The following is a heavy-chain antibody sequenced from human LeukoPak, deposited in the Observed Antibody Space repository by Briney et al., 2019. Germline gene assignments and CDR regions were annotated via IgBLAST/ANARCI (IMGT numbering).Heavy chain of an antibody. CDR3: ARPPLAAAGTYWFDP. J-gene: IGHJ5*02. D-gene: IGHD6-13*01. Sequence: PGGSLRLSCAASGFTFSDYYMSWIRQAPGKGLEWVSYISSSGSTIYYADSVKGRFTISRDNAKNSLYLQMNSLRAEDTAVYYCARPPLAAAGTYWFDPWGQGTLVTVSS. CDR1: GFTFSDYY. CDR2: ISSSGSTI. V-gene: IGHV3-11*01.